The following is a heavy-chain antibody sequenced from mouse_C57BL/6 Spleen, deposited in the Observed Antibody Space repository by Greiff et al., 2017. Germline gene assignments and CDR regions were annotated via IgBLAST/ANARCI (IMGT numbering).Heavy chain of an antibody. CDR1: GYTFTDYN. Sequence: EVQLQQSGPELVKPGASVKIPCKASGYTFTDYNMDWVKQSHGKSLEWIGDINPNNGGTIYNQKFKGKATLTVDKSSSTASMELRSLTSEDTAVYYCARHIYGRSPYWYFDVWGTGTTVTVSS. CDR2: INPNNGGT. D-gene: IGHD1-1*01. CDR3: ARHIYGRSPYWYFDV. J-gene: IGHJ1*03. V-gene: IGHV1-18*01.